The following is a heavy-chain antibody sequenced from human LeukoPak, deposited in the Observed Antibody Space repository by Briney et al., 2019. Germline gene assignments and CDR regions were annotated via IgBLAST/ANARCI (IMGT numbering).Heavy chain of an antibody. CDR1: GFTFSSYA. J-gene: IGHJ6*02. CDR3: AKEAGYCSSTSCYESYYYGMDV. Sequence: GGSLRLSCAASGFTFSSYAMSWVRQAPGKGLEWVSAISGSGGSTYYADSVKGRFTISRDNSKNTLYLQMNSLRAEDTAVYYCAKEAGYCSSTSCYESYYYGMDVWGQGTTVTVSS. V-gene: IGHV3-23*01. D-gene: IGHD2-2*01. CDR2: ISGSGGST.